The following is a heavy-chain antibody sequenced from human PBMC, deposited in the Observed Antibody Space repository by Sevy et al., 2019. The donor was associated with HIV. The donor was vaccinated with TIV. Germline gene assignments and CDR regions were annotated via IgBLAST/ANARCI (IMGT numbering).Heavy chain of an antibody. J-gene: IGHJ5*02. CDR2: ISSSGSTI. D-gene: IGHD3-3*01. Sequence: GGSLRPPCAASGVPFSDYYISWVRQPPGKWPECVSYISSSGSTIYYADSVKGRFTISRDNAKNSLYLQMNSLRAEDTAVYYCARDPTYYDFWSGYYTGWFDPWGQGTLVTVSS. CDR3: ARDPTYYDFWSGYYTGWFDP. V-gene: IGHV3-11*01. CDR1: GVPFSDYY.